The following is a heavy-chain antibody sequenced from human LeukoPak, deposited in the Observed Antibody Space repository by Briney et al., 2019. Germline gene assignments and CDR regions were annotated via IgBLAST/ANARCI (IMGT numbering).Heavy chain of an antibody. Sequence: QPGGSLRLSCAASGFTFSSYWMSWVRQAPGKGLEWVANIKQDGSEKYYVDSVKGRFTISRDNAKNSLYLQMNSLRAEDTAVYYCARDWGYCSGGSCSESRGDYWGQGTLVTVSS. D-gene: IGHD2-15*01. CDR3: ARDWGYCSGGSCSESRGDY. V-gene: IGHV3-7*01. CDR2: IKQDGSEK. J-gene: IGHJ4*02. CDR1: GFTFSSYW.